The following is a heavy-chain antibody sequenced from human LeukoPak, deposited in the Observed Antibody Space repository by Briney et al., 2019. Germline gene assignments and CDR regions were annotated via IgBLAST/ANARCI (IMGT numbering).Heavy chain of an antibody. CDR3: ERKRYYYDSRARYYYYYYMDV. J-gene: IGHJ6*03. CDR2: INHSGST. Sequence: KPSETLSLNCAVYGVSFSDYYWSGMPQPPGKGLQWIGEINHSGSTNYNPSLKSRVTITVDTSKNQCSLKTRSVTAADTAVYYCERKRYYYDSRARYYYYYYMDVWGKGTTVTISS. D-gene: IGHD3-22*01. CDR1: GVSFSDYY. V-gene: IGHV4-34*01.